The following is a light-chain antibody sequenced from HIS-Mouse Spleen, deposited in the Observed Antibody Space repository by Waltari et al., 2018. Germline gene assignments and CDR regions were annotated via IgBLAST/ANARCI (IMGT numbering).Light chain of an antibody. J-gene: IGLJ2*01. CDR3: QVWNSSSDHVV. CDR2: DDS. V-gene: IGLV3-21*03. Sequence: SYVLTQPPSVSVAPGKTARITCGGNNIGSKSVHWYQQKPGQAPGLAVYDDSDRPSGLPERFSGSNSGDTATMTISRVEAEDEADYYYQVWNSSSDHVVFGGGTKLTVL. CDR1: NIGSKS.